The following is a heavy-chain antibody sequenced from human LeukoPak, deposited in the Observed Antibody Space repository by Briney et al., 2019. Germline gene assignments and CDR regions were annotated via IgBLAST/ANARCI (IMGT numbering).Heavy chain of an antibody. CDR1: GGTFSSYA. V-gene: IGHV1-69*05. D-gene: IGHD5-12*01. CDR2: IIPIFGTA. J-gene: IGHJ6*03. CDR3: AREYSPVYYYYYMDV. Sequence: ASVKVSCKASGGTFSSYAISWVRQAPGQGLEWMGGIIPIFGTANYAQKFQGRVTITTDESTSTDYMELSSLRSEDTAVYYCAREYSPVYYYYYMDVWGKGTTVTVSS.